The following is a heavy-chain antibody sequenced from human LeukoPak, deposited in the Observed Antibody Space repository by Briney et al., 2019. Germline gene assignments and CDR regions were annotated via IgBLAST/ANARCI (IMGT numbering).Heavy chain of an antibody. Sequence: PSETLSLTCTLSGGSISIYYWSWLRQPPGKGLEGIGYIYYSGSTNYNPSLKSRVTISVDTSKNQFSLKLSSVTAADTAVYYCARGKARTYYFDYWGQGTLVTVSS. V-gene: IGHV4-59*01. D-gene: IGHD6-6*01. CDR2: IYYSGST. CDR3: ARGKARTYYFDY. CDR1: GGSISIYY. J-gene: IGHJ4*02.